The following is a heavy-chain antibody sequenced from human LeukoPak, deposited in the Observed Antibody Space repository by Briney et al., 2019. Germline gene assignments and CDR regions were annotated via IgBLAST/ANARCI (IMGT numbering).Heavy chain of an antibody. D-gene: IGHD3-22*01. Sequence: SVKVSCKASGGTFSSYAISWVRQAPGQGLEWMGGIIPIFGTANYAQKFQGRVTITADESTSTAYMELSSLRSEDTAVYYCASSDSSGYYPVNYWGQGTLVTVSS. CDR1: GGTFSSYA. CDR3: ASSDSSGYYPVNY. CDR2: IIPIFGTA. J-gene: IGHJ4*02. V-gene: IGHV1-69*13.